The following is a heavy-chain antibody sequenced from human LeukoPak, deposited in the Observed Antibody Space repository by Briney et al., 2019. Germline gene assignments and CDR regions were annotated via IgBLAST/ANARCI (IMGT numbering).Heavy chain of an antibody. CDR1: GYSFTAYG. CDR3: ARQTALTTIVGGPEY. J-gene: IGHJ4*02. D-gene: IGHD2-15*01. V-gene: IGHV1-18*01. Sequence: ASVKVSCKASGYSFTAYGITWMRQAPGQGLEWRGWISAYNGNTHYAERLQDRVTMTTDTSTSTAYMELRSLRSDDTAIYYCARQTALTTIVGGPEYGGQGTLVIVSS. CDR2: ISAYNGNT.